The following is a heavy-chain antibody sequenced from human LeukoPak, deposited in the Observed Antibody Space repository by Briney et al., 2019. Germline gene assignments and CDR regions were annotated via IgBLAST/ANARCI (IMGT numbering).Heavy chain of an antibody. Sequence: SETLSLTCTVSGYSISSGYYWGWIRQPPGKGLEWIGSIYHSGSTYYNPSLKSRVTISVDTSKNQFSLKLSSVTAADTAVYYCARGKSPYYFDYWGQGTLVTVSS. J-gene: IGHJ4*02. CDR1: GYSISSGYY. CDR2: IYHSGST. V-gene: IGHV4-38-2*02. CDR3: ARGKSPYYFDY.